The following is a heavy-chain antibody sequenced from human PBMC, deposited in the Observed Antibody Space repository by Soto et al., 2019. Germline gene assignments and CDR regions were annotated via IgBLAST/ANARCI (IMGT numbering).Heavy chain of an antibody. J-gene: IGHJ6*02. V-gene: IGHV1-69*13. CDR3: ARLCSGGSCYSDGDYYYYYGMDV. D-gene: IGHD2-15*01. CDR1: GGTFSSYA. CDR2: IIPIFGTA. Sequence: SVKVCCKASGGTFSSYAISWVRQAPGQGLEWMGGIIPIFGTANYAQKFQGRVTITADESTSTAYMELSSLRSEDTAVYYCARLCSGGSCYSDGDYYYYYGMDVWGQGTTVTVSS.